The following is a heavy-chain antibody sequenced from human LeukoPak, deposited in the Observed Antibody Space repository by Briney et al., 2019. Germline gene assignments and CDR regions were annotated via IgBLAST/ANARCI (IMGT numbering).Heavy chain of an antibody. CDR3: ARGNSGYDPSRMDV. D-gene: IGHD5-12*01. V-gene: IGHV4-34*01. CDR2: INHSGST. CDR1: GGSFSGYY. J-gene: IGHJ6*02. Sequence: SETLSLTCAVYGGSFSGYYWSWIRQPPGKGLDWIGEINHSGSTNYNPSLKSRVTISVDTSNNQFSLKLSSVTAADTAVYYCARGNSGYDPSRMDVWGQGTTVTVSS.